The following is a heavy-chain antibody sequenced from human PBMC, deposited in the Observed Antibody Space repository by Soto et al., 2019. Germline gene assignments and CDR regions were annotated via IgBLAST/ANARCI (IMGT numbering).Heavy chain of an antibody. D-gene: IGHD6-19*01. CDR2: INVGNDKT. Sequence: QVQLVQSGAEVKKPGASVKLSCKASGYTFSSSAMHWVRQAPGQRLEWMGGINVGNDKTEYSWRLQGRVTITKDTSASTAEMELSGMTSEDTAVYYCAKSKGGWTLDFWGPGTLVTVSS. CDR3: AKSKGGWTLDF. CDR1: GYTFSSSA. V-gene: IGHV1-3*01. J-gene: IGHJ4*02.